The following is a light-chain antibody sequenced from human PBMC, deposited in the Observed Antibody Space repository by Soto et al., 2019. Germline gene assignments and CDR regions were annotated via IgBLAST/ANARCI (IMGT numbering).Light chain of an antibody. J-gene: IGLJ1*01. CDR1: SSDVGGYNY. CDR3: SSYTSSSTLYV. V-gene: IGLV2-14*01. CDR2: DVS. Sequence: QSVLTQPASVSGSPGQSITISCTGTSSDVGGYNYVSWYQQHPGKAPKLMIYDVSNRPSGVSNRFSGSKSGNTASLTISGLHAEDEADYYCSSYTSSSTLYVFGPGTTLTVL.